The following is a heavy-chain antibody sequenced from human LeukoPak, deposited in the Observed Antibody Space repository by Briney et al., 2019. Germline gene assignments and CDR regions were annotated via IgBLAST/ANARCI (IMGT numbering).Heavy chain of an antibody. V-gene: IGHV1-18*01. CDR1: GYTFTSYG. D-gene: IGHD3-10*01. CDR2: ISAYNANT. J-gene: IGHJ5*02. CDR3: ARDAREVLLWFGEFFP. Sequence: GASAKVSCKASGYTFTSYGISWVRQAPGQGLELMGWISAYNANTNYAQKLQGRVTMTTDTSTSTAYMELRNLRSDDTAVYYCARDAREVLLWFGEFFPWGQGTLVTVSS.